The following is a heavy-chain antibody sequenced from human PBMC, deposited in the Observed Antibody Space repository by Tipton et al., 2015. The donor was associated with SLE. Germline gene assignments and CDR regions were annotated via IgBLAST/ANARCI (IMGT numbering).Heavy chain of an antibody. CDR1: GYTFNSNY. Sequence: QSGPEVKKPGASVKVSCKASGYTFNSNYIHWVRQAPGQGLEWMGMINPSGGGTSYAQKFQGRVTMTRDTSTSTVYMELRSLRYDDTAVYYCARDIAETRSEMVTSGGHWGQGTLVIVSS. CDR2: INPSGGGT. J-gene: IGHJ4*02. V-gene: IGHV1-46*02. CDR3: ARDIAETRSEMVTSGGH. D-gene: IGHD2-21*02.